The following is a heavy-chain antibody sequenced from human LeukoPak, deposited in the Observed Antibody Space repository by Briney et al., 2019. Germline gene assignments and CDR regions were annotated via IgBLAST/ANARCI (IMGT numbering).Heavy chain of an antibody. J-gene: IGHJ1*01. V-gene: IGHV4-59*01. CDR3: ARVGRYCSGGSCYSGYFQH. CDR2: IYYSGST. D-gene: IGHD2-15*01. CDR1: GGSISSYY. Sequence: PSETLSLTCTVSGGSISSYYWSWIRQPPGKRLEWIGYIYYSGSTNYNPSLKSRVTISVDTSKNQFSLKLSSVTAADTAVYYCARVGRYCSGGSCYSGYFQHWGQGTLVTVSS.